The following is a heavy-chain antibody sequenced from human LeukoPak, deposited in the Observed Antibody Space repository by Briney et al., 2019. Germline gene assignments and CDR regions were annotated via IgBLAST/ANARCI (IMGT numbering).Heavy chain of an antibody. CDR2: ISSSSSYI. V-gene: IGHV3-21*01. J-gene: IGHJ4*02. D-gene: IGHD2-8*01. Sequence: GSLRLSCAASGFTFSSYSMNWVRQAPGKGLEWVSSISSSSSYIYYADSVKGRFTISRDNAKNSLYLQMNSLRAEDTAVYYCAREMAGHGYFDYWGQGTLVTVSA. CDR3: AREMAGHGYFDY. CDR1: GFTFSSYS.